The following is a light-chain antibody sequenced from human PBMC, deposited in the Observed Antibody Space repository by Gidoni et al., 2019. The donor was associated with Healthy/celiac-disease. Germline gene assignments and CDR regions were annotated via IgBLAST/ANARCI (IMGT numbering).Light chain of an antibody. J-gene: IGLJ2*01. Sequence: QSALTQPASVSGSPGQSITISCTGTSRAVGGYNYVSWYQQHPGKAPKLMISEVSNRPSGVSYRFSGSKSGNTASLTISGLQAEDEANYYCSSYTSSTSLVVFGGGTKLTVL. CDR1: SRAVGGYNY. CDR2: EVS. CDR3: SSYTSSTSLVV. V-gene: IGLV2-14*01.